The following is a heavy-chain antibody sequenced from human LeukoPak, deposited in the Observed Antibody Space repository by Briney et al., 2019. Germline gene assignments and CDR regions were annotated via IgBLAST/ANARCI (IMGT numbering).Heavy chain of an antibody. CDR3: ARASYSSGNVHFDY. V-gene: IGHV3-7*01. CDR2: IKQDGSEK. Sequence: GGSLRLSCAASGFTFSSYWMSWVRQAPGKGLSGWATIKQDGSEKYYVDSVKGRFTISRDNAKNSLYLQMNSLRAEDTAVYYCARASYSSGNVHFDYWGQGTLVTVSS. CDR1: GFTFSSYW. J-gene: IGHJ4*02. D-gene: IGHD6-19*01.